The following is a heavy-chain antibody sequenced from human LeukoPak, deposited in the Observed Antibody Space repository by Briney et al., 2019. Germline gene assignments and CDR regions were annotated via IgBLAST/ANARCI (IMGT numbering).Heavy chain of an antibody. CDR3: ARRAVAGSIYCYYYMDV. CDR2: INPNSGGT. Sequence: ASVKVSCKASGYTFTGYYIHWVRQAPGQGLEWMGWINPNSGGTNYAQKFQGRVTMTRDTSISTAYMELSRLRSDDTAVYYCARRAVAGSIYCYYYMDVWGKGTTVTISS. D-gene: IGHD6-19*01. V-gene: IGHV1-2*02. J-gene: IGHJ6*03. CDR1: GYTFTGYY.